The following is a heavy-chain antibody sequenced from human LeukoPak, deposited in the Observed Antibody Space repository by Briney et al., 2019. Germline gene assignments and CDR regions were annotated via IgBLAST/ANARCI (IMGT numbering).Heavy chain of an antibody. D-gene: IGHD3-16*02. Sequence: GGSLRLCCAASGFTFSSYAMSWVRQAPGMGLGWGSAFSGSGGSTYYADSVKGRFTISRDNAKNSLYLQMNSLRAEDTAVYYCARVGVYDYVWGSYPPGWFDPWGQGTLVTVSS. V-gene: IGHV3-23*01. CDR2: FSGSGGST. J-gene: IGHJ5*02. CDR1: GFTFSSYA. CDR3: ARVGVYDYVWGSYPPGWFDP.